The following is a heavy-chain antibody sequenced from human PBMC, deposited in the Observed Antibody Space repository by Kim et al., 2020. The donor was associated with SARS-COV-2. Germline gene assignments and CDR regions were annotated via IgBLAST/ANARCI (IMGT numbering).Heavy chain of an antibody. CDR1: GFTFSSYS. V-gene: IGHV3-21*01. CDR3: ASRPIYSSSWYGRDY. J-gene: IGHJ4*02. D-gene: IGHD6-13*01. CDR2: ISSSSSYI. Sequence: GGSLRLSCAASGFTFSSYSMNWVRQAPGKGLEWVSSISSSSSYIYYADSVKGRFTISRDNAKNSLYLQMNSLRAEDTAVYYCASRPIYSSSWYGRDYWGQGTLVTVSS.